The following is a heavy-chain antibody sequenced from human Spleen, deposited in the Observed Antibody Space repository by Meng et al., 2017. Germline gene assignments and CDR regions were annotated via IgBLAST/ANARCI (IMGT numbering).Heavy chain of an antibody. V-gene: IGHV4-34*01. CDR2: INHSGST. J-gene: IGHJ4*02. CDR1: GGSFSGYY. D-gene: IGHD1-26*01. Sequence: GSLRLSCAVYGGSFSGYYWSWIRQPPGKGLEWIGEINHSGSTNYNPSLKSRVTISVDTSKNQFSLKLSSVTAADTAVYYCARYSGSYYVNYWGQGTLVTVSS. CDR3: ARYSGSYYVNY.